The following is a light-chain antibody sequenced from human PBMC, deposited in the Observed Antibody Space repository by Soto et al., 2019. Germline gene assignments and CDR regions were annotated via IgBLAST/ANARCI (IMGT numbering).Light chain of an antibody. Sequence: DIQMTQSPSTLSASVGDRVTITCRASQSLTSRLAWYQKKPGKAPKLLMYEASTLESGVPSRFSGSESGTEFSLTISSLQPDDFATYYCQQYTSYPITFGQGTKLEIK. CDR2: EAS. CDR1: QSLTSR. J-gene: IGKJ2*01. CDR3: QQYTSYPIT. V-gene: IGKV1-5*03.